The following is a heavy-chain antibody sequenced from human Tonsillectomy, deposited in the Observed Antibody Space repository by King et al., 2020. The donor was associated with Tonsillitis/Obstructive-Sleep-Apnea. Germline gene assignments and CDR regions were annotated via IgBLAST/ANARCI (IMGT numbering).Heavy chain of an antibody. CDR3: ARGAVVPAASNWFDP. CDR1: GYTFTSYY. J-gene: IGHJ5*02. V-gene: IGHV1-46*01. Sequence: QLVQSGAEVKKPGASVKVSCKASGYTFTSYYMHWVRQAPGQGLECMGIINPSGASTSYAQKFQGRVTMTRETSTSTVYMELSNLRSEDTAVYYCARGAVVPAASNWFDPWGQGTLVTVSS. D-gene: IGHD2-2*01. CDR2: INPSGAST.